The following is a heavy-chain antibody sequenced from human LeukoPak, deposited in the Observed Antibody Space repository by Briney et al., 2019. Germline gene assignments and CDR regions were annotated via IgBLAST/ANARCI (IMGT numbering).Heavy chain of an antibody. J-gene: IGHJ3*02. CDR1: GFTFSSYG. V-gene: IGHV3-30*03. CDR2: ISYDGSNK. Sequence: PGRSLRLSCAASGFTFSSYGMHWVRQAPGKGLEWVAVISYDGSNKYYADSVKGRFTISRDNAKNSLYLQMNSLRAEDTAVYYCARVPNYYGSGSPDAFDIWGQGTMVTVSS. CDR3: ARVPNYYGSGSPDAFDI. D-gene: IGHD3-10*01.